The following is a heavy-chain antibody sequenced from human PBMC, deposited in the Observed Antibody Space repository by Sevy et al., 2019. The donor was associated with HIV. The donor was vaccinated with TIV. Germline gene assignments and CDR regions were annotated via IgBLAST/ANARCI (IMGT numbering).Heavy chain of an antibody. CDR1: GYTFTSYY. J-gene: IGHJ3*02. Sequence: ASVKVSCKAAGYTFTSYYMHWVRQAPGQGLEWMGKINPSGTSTRYARKFQGRVTMTRDTSTSTVYMELRSLRSEDTAAYYCAREITVALVGARPSDAFDIWGQGTKVTVSS. V-gene: IGHV1-46*01. CDR3: AREITVALVGARPSDAFDI. CDR2: INPSGTST. D-gene: IGHD1-26*01.